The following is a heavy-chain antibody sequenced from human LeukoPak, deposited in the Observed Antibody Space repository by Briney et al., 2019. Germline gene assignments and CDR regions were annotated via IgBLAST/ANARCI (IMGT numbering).Heavy chain of an antibody. CDR2: ISYDGSNK. D-gene: IGHD3-10*01. Sequence: GGSLRLSCAASGFTFSSYAMHWVRQAPGKGLEWVAVISYDGSNKYYADSVKGRFTISRDNSKNTLYLQMNSLRAEDTAVYYCARGKLLWFGELLSGGMDVWGQGTTVTVSS. V-gene: IGHV3-30-3*01. CDR1: GFTFSSYA. J-gene: IGHJ6*02. CDR3: ARGKLLWFGELLSGGMDV.